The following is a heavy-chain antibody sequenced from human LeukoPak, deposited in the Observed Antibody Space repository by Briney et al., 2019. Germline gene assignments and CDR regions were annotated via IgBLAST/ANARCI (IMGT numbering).Heavy chain of an antibody. V-gene: IGHV3-53*01. CDR2: IYSGGST. Sequence: GGSLRLSCAASGFTFSNYLMHWVRQAPGKGLEWVSVIYSGGSTYYADSVKGRFTISRDTSKNTLYLQMNSLRAEDTAVYYCARELNYYYDSSGPYDYWGQGTLVTVSS. CDR3: ARELNYYYDSSGPYDY. J-gene: IGHJ4*02. D-gene: IGHD3-22*01. CDR1: GFTFSNYL.